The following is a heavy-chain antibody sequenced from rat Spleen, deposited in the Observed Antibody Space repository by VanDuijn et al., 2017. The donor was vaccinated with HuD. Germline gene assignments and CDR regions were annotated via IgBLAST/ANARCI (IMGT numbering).Heavy chain of an antibody. CDR1: GVTFSNYG. V-gene: IGHV5-25*01. Sequence: EVQLVESGGGLVQPGRSMKLSCAASGVTFSNYGMAWVRQAPKKGLEWVAYISYDGGTTYYRDSVKGRFTISRDNAKSTLYLQMDSLRSEDTATYYCTRQWDYWGQGVLVTVSS. J-gene: IGHJ2*01. CDR2: ISYDGGTT. CDR3: TRQWDY.